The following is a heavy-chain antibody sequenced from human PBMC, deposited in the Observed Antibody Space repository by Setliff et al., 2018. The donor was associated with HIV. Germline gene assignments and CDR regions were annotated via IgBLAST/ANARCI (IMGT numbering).Heavy chain of an antibody. Sequence: SETLSLTCTVSGGSISNQYWSWIRQPQGKGLEWIGYIYYSGTTHYNPSLKSRVAMSVGTSKNQFSLDLTSVTPADTAVYYCARLRVSSSSQTFDHWGQGILVTVSS. V-gene: IGHV4-59*11. CDR2: IYYSGTT. J-gene: IGHJ4*02. D-gene: IGHD6-6*01. CDR3: ARLRVSSSSQTFDH. CDR1: GGSISNQY.